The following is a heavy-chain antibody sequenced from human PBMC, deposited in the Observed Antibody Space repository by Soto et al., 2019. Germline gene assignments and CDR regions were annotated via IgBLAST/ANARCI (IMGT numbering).Heavy chain of an antibody. J-gene: IGHJ5*02. V-gene: IGHV3-23*01. CDR1: GFFLRDSG. D-gene: IGHD3-9*01. Sequence: WGSLRLSCVASGFFLRDSGIHWVRQAPGKGLEWVSVICGSGSSTYYADSVKGRFTISRDNSKNTLYLQMNSLRAEDTAVYYCAKDPSVLRYFDLFDPWGQGNLVTVS. CDR2: ICGSGSST. CDR3: AKDPSVLRYFDLFDP.